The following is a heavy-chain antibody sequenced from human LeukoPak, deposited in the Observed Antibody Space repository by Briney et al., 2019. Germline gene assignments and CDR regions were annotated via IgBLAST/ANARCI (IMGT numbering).Heavy chain of an antibody. V-gene: IGHV4-39*07. CDR1: GGSISSSSYY. D-gene: IGHD3-22*01. J-gene: IGHJ4*02. CDR2: IYYSGST. Sequence: SETLSLTCTVSGGSISSSSYYWGWIRQPPGKGLEWIGSIYYSGSTYYNPSLKSRVTISVDTSKNQFSLKLSSVTAADTAVYYCAGFTIQPSEYYYDSSGYYSFDYWGQGTLVTVSS. CDR3: AGFTIQPSEYYYDSSGYYSFDY.